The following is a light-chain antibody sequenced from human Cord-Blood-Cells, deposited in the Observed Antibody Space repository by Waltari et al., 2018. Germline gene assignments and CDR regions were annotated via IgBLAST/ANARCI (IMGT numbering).Light chain of an antibody. V-gene: IGLV2-14*01. J-gene: IGLJ2*01. CDR1: SSDVGGYNY. CDR3: SSYTSRSTVV. Sequence: QSALTQPASVSGSPGQSIPISCTGTSSDVGGYNYVSWYQQHPGKAPKLMIYDVSNRPSGVSNRFSGSKSGNTASLTISGLQAEDEADYYCSSYTSRSTVVFGGGTKLTVL. CDR2: DVS.